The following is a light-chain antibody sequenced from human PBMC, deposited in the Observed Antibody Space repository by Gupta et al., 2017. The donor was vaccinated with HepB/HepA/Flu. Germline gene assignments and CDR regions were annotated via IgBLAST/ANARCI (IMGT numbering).Light chain of an antibody. Sequence: SYELTQPPSVSVSPGQTASITCSGDKLGDKYACWYQQTPGQSPVLVIYQDSKRPSGIPERCSGSNSGNKATLTISGTQAMDESDYYCQGWDSSLHGVFGGGTKMTVL. CDR2: QDS. CDR1: KLGDKY. CDR3: QGWDSSLHGV. V-gene: IGLV3-1*01. J-gene: IGLJ2*01.